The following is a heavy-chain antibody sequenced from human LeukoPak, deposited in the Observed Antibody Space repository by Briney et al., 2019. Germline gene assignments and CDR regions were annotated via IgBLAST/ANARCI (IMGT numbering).Heavy chain of an antibody. Sequence: SETLSLTCTVSGGSISNSDYYWSWIRQHPGKGLEWIGYIYYSGSTYYNPSLKSRVSISVDTSKNQFSLKLSSVTAADTAVYYCARVAYSSSSEAHYYYYYMDVWGKGTTVTVSS. CDR2: IYYSGST. D-gene: IGHD6-6*01. J-gene: IGHJ6*03. CDR1: GGSISNSDYY. CDR3: ARVAYSSSSEAHYYYYYMDV. V-gene: IGHV4-31*03.